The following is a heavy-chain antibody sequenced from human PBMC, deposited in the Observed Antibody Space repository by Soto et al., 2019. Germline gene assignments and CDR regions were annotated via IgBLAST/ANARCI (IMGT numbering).Heavy chain of an antibody. CDR3: RRSSRYSTDV. Sequence: SETLSLTCTVSGGSISRSSSWGWIRQPPGKGLEWIGSIYSTGNTYYNPSLKSRVSISADTSKNQFSLKLTSVTAADTAVYYCRRSSRYSTDVWGQGTTVT. CDR1: GGSISRSSS. CDR2: IYSTGNT. J-gene: IGHJ6*02. D-gene: IGHD6-13*01. V-gene: IGHV4-39*01.